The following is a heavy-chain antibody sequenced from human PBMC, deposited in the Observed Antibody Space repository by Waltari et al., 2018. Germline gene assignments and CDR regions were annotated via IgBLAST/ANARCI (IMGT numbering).Heavy chain of an antibody. CDR2: ISSSSSYI. CDR3: ARDHGTGSGSYNVDY. J-gene: IGHJ4*02. V-gene: IGHV3-21*01. Sequence: EVQLVESGGGLVKPGGSLRLSCAASGFTFSSYSMNWVRQAPGKGLEWVSSISSSSSYIYYADSVKGRFTISRDNAKNSLYLQMNSLRAEDTAVYYCARDHGTGSGSYNVDYWGQGTLVTVSS. D-gene: IGHD3-10*01. CDR1: GFTFSSYS.